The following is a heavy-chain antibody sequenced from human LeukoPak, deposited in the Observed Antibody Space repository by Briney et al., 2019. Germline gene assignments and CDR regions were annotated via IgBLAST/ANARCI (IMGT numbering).Heavy chain of an antibody. CDR3: ARQDTPYNCLYP. Sequence: GESLKISCKGSGYSFTSYWIGWVRQMPGKGLELMGIIYPGDSDTRYSPSFQGQVTISADKSISTAYLQWSCLKASDTVRYCFARQDTPYNCLYPWGQRTLVTVSS. V-gene: IGHV5-51*01. CDR1: GYSFTSYW. CDR2: IYPGDSDT. J-gene: IGHJ5*02.